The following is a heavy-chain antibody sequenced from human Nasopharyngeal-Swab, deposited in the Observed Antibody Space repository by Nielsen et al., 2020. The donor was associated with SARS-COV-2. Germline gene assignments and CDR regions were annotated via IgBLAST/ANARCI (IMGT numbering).Heavy chain of an antibody. CDR1: GFTFSSYA. CDR2: ISYDGSNK. CDR3: AREGGYSGYEGAGEFDY. J-gene: IGHJ4*02. V-gene: IGHV3-30-3*01. Sequence: GGSLRLSCAASGFTFSSYAMHWVRQAPGKGLEWVAVISYDGSNKYYADSVKGRFTISRDNSKSTLYLQMNSLRAEDTAVYYCAREGGYSGYEGAGEFDYWGQGTLVTVSS. D-gene: IGHD5-12*01.